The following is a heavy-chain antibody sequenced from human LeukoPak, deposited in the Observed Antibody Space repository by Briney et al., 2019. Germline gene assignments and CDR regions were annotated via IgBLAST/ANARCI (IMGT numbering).Heavy chain of an antibody. CDR1: GYTFTSYG. Sequence: ASVKVSCKASGYTFTSYGISWVRQAPGQGLEWMGRIIPILGIANYAQKFQGRVTITADKSTSTAYMELSSLRSEDTAVYYCARVTESWFDPWGQGTLVTVSS. CDR3: ARVTESWFDP. V-gene: IGHV1-69*04. J-gene: IGHJ5*02. CDR2: IIPILGIA. D-gene: IGHD1-14*01.